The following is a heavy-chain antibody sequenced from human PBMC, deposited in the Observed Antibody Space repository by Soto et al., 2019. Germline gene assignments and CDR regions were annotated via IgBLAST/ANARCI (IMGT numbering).Heavy chain of an antibody. V-gene: IGHV3-30*18. CDR3: EKERSLRFLYYMDV. CDR1: GFTFSSYG. CDR2: ISHSGSNK. J-gene: IGHJ6*03. D-gene: IGHD3-3*01. Sequence: GGSLRLSCGVSGFTFSSYGMHWVRQAPGKGLEWVAVISHSGSNKYYADSVKGRFTISRDNSKNTLYLQMNSLRAEDTAVYYCEKERSLRFLYYMDVWGKGTTVTVSS.